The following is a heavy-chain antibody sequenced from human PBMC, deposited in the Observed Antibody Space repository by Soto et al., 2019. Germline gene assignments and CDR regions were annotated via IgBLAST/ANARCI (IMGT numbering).Heavy chain of an antibody. CDR2: INPNSGGT. V-gene: IGHV1-2*04. CDR3: ARGSTGSSGYLDAFDI. J-gene: IGHJ3*02. CDR1: GYTFTGYY. D-gene: IGHD3-22*01. Sequence: ASVKVSCKASGYTFTGYYMHWVRQAPGQGLEWMGWINPNSGGTNYAQKFQGWVTMTRDTSISTAYMELSRLRSDDTAVYYCARGSTGSSGYLDAFDIWGQGTMVTVSS.